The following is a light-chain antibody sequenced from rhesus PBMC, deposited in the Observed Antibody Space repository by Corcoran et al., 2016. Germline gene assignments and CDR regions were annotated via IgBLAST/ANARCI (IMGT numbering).Light chain of an antibody. V-gene: IGKV3-42*03. CDR3: QQYSNWPLT. CDR2: GAS. J-gene: IGKJ4*01. CDR1: QSVSSS. Sequence: EIVMTQSPATLSLSPGERATLSCRASQSVSSSLAWYQQKPGQAPRLLIYGASSRATGIPDRFSGGGSGTEFTLTISSLEPEDFAVYYCQQYSNWPLTFGGGTKVEIK.